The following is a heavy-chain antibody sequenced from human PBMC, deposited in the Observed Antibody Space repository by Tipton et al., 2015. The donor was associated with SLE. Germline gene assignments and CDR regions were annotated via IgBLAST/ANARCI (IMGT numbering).Heavy chain of an antibody. CDR2: ISSRSSYI. Sequence: GSLRLSCAASGFTFSSYSMNWVRQAPGKGLEWVSSISSRSSYIYYADSVKGRFTVSRDNAKNSLYLQMNSLRAEDTALYYCAKDRMDGDYSFDYWGQGTLVTVSS. CDR3: AKDRMDGDYSFDY. J-gene: IGHJ4*02. V-gene: IGHV3-21*04. CDR1: GFTFSSYS. D-gene: IGHD4-17*01.